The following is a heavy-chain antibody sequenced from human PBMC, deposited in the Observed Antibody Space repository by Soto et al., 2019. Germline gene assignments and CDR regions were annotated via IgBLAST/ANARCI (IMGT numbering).Heavy chain of an antibody. D-gene: IGHD6-19*01. J-gene: IGHJ4*02. CDR2: ISGSGGST. V-gene: IGHV3-23*01. CDR3: AKGIFKESSGWCFEY. Sequence: PGGSLRLSCAASGFTFSSYAMSWVRQAPGKGLEWVSAISGSGGSTYYADSVKGRFTISRDNSKNTLYLQMNSLRAEDTAVYYCAKGIFKESSGWCFEYWGQGTLVTVSS. CDR1: GFTFSSYA.